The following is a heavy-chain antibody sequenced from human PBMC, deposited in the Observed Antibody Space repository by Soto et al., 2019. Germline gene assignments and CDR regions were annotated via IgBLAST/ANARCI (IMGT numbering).Heavy chain of an antibody. V-gene: IGHV2-5*02. J-gene: IGHJ4*02. CDR1: GFSLRTSGVG. CDR3: AHRGQGCSDGNCYGWAYFDS. CDR2: LYWDDEK. Sequence: QITLKESGPTLVKPTQTLTLTCTFSGFSLRTSGVGVGWIRQPPGKALEGLALLYWDDEKRYRPSLKSRLTITKDTSKIQVLLTLTNMHPVDTATYYCAHRGQGCSDGNCYGWAYFDSWGQGTLVAVSS. D-gene: IGHD2-15*01.